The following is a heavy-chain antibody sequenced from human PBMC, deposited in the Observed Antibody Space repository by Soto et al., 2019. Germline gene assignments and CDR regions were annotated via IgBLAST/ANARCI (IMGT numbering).Heavy chain of an antibody. J-gene: IGHJ4*02. Sequence: PGGSLRLACTKSVFTFGDYAMIWFRQAPGKGLEWVGFIRSKGYGGTTQYAASVKGRFTISRDDSESIAYLQMDSLKTEDTALYYCARVGSASLMVVVIADHWGQGTQVTVSS. CDR3: ARVGSASLMVVVIADH. D-gene: IGHD3-22*01. CDR2: IRSKGYGGTT. V-gene: IGHV3-49*03. CDR1: VFTFGDYA.